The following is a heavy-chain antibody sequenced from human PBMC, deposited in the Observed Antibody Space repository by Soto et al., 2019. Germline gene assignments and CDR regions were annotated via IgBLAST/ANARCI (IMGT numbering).Heavy chain of an antibody. Sequence: HPGGSLRLSCAASGFTFSSYWMSWVRQAPGKGLEWVANIKQDGSEKYYVDSVKGRFTISRDNAKNSLYLQMNSLRAEDTAVYYCARDRAPGGTSNPRSGWFDPWGQGTLVTVSS. D-gene: IGHD2-2*01. V-gene: IGHV3-7*03. CDR1: GFTFSSYW. J-gene: IGHJ5*02. CDR2: IKQDGSEK. CDR3: ARDRAPGGTSNPRSGWFDP.